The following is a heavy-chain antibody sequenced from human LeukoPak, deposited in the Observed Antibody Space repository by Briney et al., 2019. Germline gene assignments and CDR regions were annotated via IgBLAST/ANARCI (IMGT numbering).Heavy chain of an antibody. Sequence: PGGSLRLSCATSGFTFNTYAMNWVRQAPGKGLEWVSTINDAGRITYYADSVKGRFTISRDNSKNTVYLQMNNLRAEDTALYYCTNQPILAGSIDSWGQGTLVTVSS. J-gene: IGHJ4*02. CDR3: TNQPILAGSIDS. D-gene: IGHD3-9*01. CDR2: INDAGRIT. V-gene: IGHV3-23*01. CDR1: GFTFNTYA.